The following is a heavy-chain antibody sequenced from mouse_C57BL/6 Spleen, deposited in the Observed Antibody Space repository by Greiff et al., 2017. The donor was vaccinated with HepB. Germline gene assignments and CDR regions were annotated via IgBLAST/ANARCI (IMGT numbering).Heavy chain of an antibody. J-gene: IGHJ2*01. CDR3: ARRGDDPHFDY. V-gene: IGHV1-61*01. CDR2: IYPSDSET. D-gene: IGHD2-13*01. Sequence: QVQLQQPGAELVRPGSSVKLSCKASGYTFTSYWMDWVKQRPGQGLEWIGNIYPSDSETHYNQKFKDKATLTVDKSSSTAYMQLSSLTSEDSAVYCCARRGDDPHFDYWGQGTTLTVSS. CDR1: GYTFTSYW.